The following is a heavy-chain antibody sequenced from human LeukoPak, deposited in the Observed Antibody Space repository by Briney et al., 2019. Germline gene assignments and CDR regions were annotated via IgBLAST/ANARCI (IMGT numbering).Heavy chain of an antibody. Sequence: GGSLRLSCAASGFTFIDYDMHWVRQVIGKGLEWVSAIGIRGDTHYSGSVKGRFTISRDNPRNMLYMEMNSLRAEDTAVYYCSVMHRYYDGSGYWVQWGQGTLVTVSS. J-gene: IGHJ4*02. CDR1: GFTFIDYD. CDR2: IGIRGDT. D-gene: IGHD3-22*01. CDR3: SVMHRYYDGSGYWVQ. V-gene: IGHV3-13*01.